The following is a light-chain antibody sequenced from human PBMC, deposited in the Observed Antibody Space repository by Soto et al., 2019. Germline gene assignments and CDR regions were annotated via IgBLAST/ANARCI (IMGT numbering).Light chain of an antibody. J-gene: IGKJ1*01. V-gene: IGKV3-20*01. CDR3: QQYNGYSTWT. CDR2: GAS. CDR1: QSVSSSY. Sequence: IVLTQSTGTLSLSPGERATLSCRASQSVSSSYLAWYQQKPGQAPRLLIYGASSRATGIPDRFSGSGSGTEFTLTISSLQPDDFATYYCQQYNGYSTWTFGQGTKVDIK.